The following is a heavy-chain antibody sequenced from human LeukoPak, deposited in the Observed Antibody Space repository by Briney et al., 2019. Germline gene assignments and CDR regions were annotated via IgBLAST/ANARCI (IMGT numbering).Heavy chain of an antibody. D-gene: IGHD4-17*01. CDR1: GGSISSYY. CDR3: ARGDGDYGWFDP. J-gene: IGHJ5*02. CDR2: IYYSGST. Sequence: SEILSLTCTVSGGSISSYYWSWIRQPPGKGLEWIGYIYYSGSTNYNPSLKSRVTISVDTSKNQFSLKLSSVTAADTAVYYCARGDGDYGWFDPWGQGTLVTVSS. V-gene: IGHV4-59*12.